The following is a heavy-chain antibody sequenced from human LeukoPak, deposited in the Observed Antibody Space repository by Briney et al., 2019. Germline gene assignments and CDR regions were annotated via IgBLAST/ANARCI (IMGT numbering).Heavy chain of an antibody. CDR3: ARSVEMATIGSFVDY. Sequence: PGGSLRLSCAASGFTFSDYYMSWIRQAPGKGLEWVSYISSSGSTIYYADSVKGRFTISRDNAKNSLYLLMNSLRAEDTAVYYCARSVEMATIGSFVDYWGQGTLVTVSS. V-gene: IGHV3-11*01. CDR2: ISSSGSTI. D-gene: IGHD5-24*01. J-gene: IGHJ4*02. CDR1: GFTFSDYY.